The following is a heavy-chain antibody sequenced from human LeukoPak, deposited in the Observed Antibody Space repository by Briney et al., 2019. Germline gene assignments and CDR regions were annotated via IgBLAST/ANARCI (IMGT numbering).Heavy chain of an antibody. CDR1: AYTFTSYD. Sequence: ASVKVSCKASAYTFTSYDINWVRQATGQGLEWMGWMNPNSGNTGYAQKFQGRVTITRDTSISTAYMELSSLTSEDTAVYYSARASERSGSYEPRGFGYWGQGTLVTVSS. J-gene: IGHJ4*02. D-gene: IGHD1-26*01. CDR3: ARASERSGSYEPRGFGY. V-gene: IGHV1-8*03. CDR2: MNPNSGNT.